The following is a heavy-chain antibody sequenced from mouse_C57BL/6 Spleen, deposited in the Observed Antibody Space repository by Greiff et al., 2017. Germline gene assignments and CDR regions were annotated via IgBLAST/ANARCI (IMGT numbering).Heavy chain of an antibody. CDR3: AVKGLRRAWFAD. CDR1: GYTFTDYE. Sequence: QVQLQQSGAELVRPGASVTLSCKASGYTFTDYEMHWVKQTPVHGLEWIGAIDPETGGTAYNQKFKGKAILTADKSSSTAYMELRSLTSEDSAVYYCAVKGLRRAWFADWGQGTLVTVSA. D-gene: IGHD2-4*01. CDR2: IDPETGGT. V-gene: IGHV1-15*01. J-gene: IGHJ3*01.